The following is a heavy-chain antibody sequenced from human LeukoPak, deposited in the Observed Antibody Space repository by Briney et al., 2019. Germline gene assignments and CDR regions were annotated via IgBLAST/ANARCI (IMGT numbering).Heavy chain of an antibody. CDR3: ARFSTRDWFDP. CDR2: IYYSGST. Sequence: SETLSLTCTVSGGSISSYYWSWIRQPPGKGLEWIEYIYYSGSTNYNPSLKSRVTISVDTSKNQFSLKLSSVTAADTAVYYCARFSTRDWFDPWGQGTLVTVSS. CDR1: GGSISSYY. J-gene: IGHJ5*02. D-gene: IGHD4-11*01. V-gene: IGHV4-59*08.